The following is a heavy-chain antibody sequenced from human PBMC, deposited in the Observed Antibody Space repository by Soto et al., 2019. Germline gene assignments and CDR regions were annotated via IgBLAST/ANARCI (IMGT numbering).Heavy chain of an antibody. V-gene: IGHV5-51*01. CDR3: ARRIAAAGNNDAFDI. Sequence: GESLKISCKGSGYSFTSYCIGWVRQMPGKGLEWMGIIYPGDSDTRYSPSFQGQVTISADKSISTAYLQWSSLKASDTAMYYCARRIAAAGNNDAFDIWGQGTMVTVS. D-gene: IGHD6-13*01. J-gene: IGHJ3*02. CDR2: IYPGDSDT. CDR1: GYSFTSYC.